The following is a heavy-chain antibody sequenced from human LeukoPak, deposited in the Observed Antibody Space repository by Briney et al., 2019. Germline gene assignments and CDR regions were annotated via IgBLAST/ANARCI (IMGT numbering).Heavy chain of an antibody. CDR1: GFGLSNAW. CDR2: IKSKTDGGTA. D-gene: IGHD2-21*02. CDR3: TTAPYCGGDCYSLDY. V-gene: IGHV3-15*01. J-gene: IGHJ4*02. Sequence: PGGSLRLSCADYGFGLSNAWMSWVRQAPGKGLEWVGRIKSKTDGGTADYAAPVKGRFTISRDDSESTLYLQMNSLKTEDTAVYYCTTAPYCGGDCYSLDYWGQGTLVTVSS.